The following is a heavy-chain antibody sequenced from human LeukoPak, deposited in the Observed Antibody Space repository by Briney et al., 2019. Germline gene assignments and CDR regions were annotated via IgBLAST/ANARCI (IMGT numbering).Heavy chain of an antibody. J-gene: IGHJ4*02. V-gene: IGHV4-39*07. CDR2: ISYSGST. CDR3: VRVKGGSISDS. CDR1: GGSISSSAYY. Sequence: SETLSLSCTVSGGSISSSAYYWGWIRRPPGKGLEWIASISYSGSTYYNASVKSRVTISRDTSKNQFSLSLNSVTAADTAVYYCVRVKGGSISDSWGQGTLVTVSS. D-gene: IGHD1-26*01.